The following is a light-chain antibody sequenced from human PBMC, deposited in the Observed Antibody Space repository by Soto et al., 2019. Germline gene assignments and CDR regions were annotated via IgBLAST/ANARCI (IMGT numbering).Light chain of an antibody. CDR3: QHYGGMWT. Sequence: AIRMTQSPSSLSASTGDTVIITCRASQDISDYVAWYQHKPGRAPKLLIYGALNLESGVPSRFSGSGYGTEFTLTIRSLQPDDFATYCCQHYGGMWTFGQGTKVDIK. CDR2: GAL. CDR1: QDISDY. V-gene: IGKV1-8*01. J-gene: IGKJ1*01.